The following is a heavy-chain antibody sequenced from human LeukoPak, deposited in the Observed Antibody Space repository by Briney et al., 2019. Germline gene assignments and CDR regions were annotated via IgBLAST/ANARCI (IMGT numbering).Heavy chain of an antibody. V-gene: IGHV4-39*01. CDR3: ARHSDYGDYNLRTEYFQH. CDR2: IYYSGST. Sequence: SETLSLTCTVSGGSISSSSYSWGWIRQPPGKGLEWIGSIYYSGSTYYNPSLKSRVTISVDTSKNQFSLKLSSVTAADTAVYYCARHSDYGDYNLRTEYFQHWGQGTLVTVSS. D-gene: IGHD4-17*01. CDR1: GGSISSSSYS. J-gene: IGHJ1*01.